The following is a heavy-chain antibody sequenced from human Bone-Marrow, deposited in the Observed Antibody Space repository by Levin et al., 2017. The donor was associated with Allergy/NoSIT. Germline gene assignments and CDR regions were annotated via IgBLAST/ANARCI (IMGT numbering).Heavy chain of an antibody. CDR2: ISSSSGGT. CDR1: GYTFTGYY. Sequence: GASVKVSCKTSGYTFTGYYMSWVRQAPGHGLEWMGWISSSSGGTKYSEKFQDRVTLTWDSSISTAYMDLRRLTSEDTAIYYCASPRPYSYDDGGLHGMDVWGQGTTVTVSS. V-gene: IGHV1-2*02. J-gene: IGHJ6*02. CDR3: ASPRPYSYDDGGLHGMDV. D-gene: IGHD3-22*01.